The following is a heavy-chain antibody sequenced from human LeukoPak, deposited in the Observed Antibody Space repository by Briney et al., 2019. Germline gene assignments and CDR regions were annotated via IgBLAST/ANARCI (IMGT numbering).Heavy chain of an antibody. CDR3: ARGLYFYDSSGYSNWFDP. CDR1: GGSISSGGYY. J-gene: IGHJ5*02. CDR2: IYYSGST. V-gene: IGHV4-31*03. Sequence: SETLSLTCTVSGGSISSGGYYWSWIRQHPGKGLEWIGYIYYSGSTYYNPSLKSRVTISVDTSKNQFSLKLSAVTAADTAVYYCARGLYFYDSSGYSNWFDPWGQGTLVTVSS. D-gene: IGHD3-22*01.